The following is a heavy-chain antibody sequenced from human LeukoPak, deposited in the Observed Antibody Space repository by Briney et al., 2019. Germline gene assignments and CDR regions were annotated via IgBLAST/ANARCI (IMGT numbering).Heavy chain of an antibody. J-gene: IGHJ4*02. CDR2: IYHSGST. D-gene: IGHD3-3*01. Sequence: SETLSLTCAVSGGSISSGGYSWSCIRQPPGKGLEWIGYIYHSGSTYYNPSLKSRVTISVDRSKNQFSLKLSSVTAADTAVYYCARRNGYYFDYWGQGTLVTVSS. V-gene: IGHV4-30-2*01. CDR3: ARRNGYYFDY. CDR1: GGSISSGGYS.